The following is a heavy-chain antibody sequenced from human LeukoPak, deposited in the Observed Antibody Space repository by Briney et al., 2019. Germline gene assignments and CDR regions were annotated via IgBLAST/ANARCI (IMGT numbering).Heavy chain of an antibody. CDR2: ISGSGGNI. J-gene: IGHJ4*02. Sequence: PGGSLRLSCTASGFTFSSYAMSWVRQAPGKGLEWVSGISGSGGNIYYPDSVKGRFTISRDNSKSTLFLQMNSLSDEDTAIYYCAKEKIAGWYHFDYWGQGTLVTVSS. D-gene: IGHD6-19*01. CDR1: GFTFSSYA. CDR3: AKEKIAGWYHFDY. V-gene: IGHV3-23*01.